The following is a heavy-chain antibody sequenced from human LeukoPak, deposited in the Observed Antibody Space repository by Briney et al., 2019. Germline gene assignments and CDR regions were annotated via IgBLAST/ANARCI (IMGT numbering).Heavy chain of an antibody. CDR1: GFTFSAYQ. Sequence: GRSLRLSCAASGFTFSAYQMNWVRQAPGKGLEWVSYIGSSGSTVYYADSVKGRFTISRDNAKNSLYMQMESLRDEDTAIYYCARDTLEYSNSPDALDIWGQGTMVTVSS. V-gene: IGHV3-48*03. D-gene: IGHD4-23*01. CDR2: IGSSGSTV. J-gene: IGHJ3*02. CDR3: ARDTLEYSNSPDALDI.